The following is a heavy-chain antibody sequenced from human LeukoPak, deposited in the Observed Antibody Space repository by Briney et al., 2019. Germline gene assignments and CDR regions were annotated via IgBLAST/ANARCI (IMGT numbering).Heavy chain of an antibody. V-gene: IGHV3-23*01. CDR2: ISGSGGST. CDR3: AKNPCSSTSCYGDY. Sequence: GGSLRLSCAASGFTFSSYSMNWVRQAPGKGLEWVSAISGSGGSTYYADSVKGRFTISRDNSKNTLYLQMNSLRAEDTAVYYCAKNPCSSTSCYGDYWGQGTLVTVSS. D-gene: IGHD2-2*01. CDR1: GFTFSSYS. J-gene: IGHJ4*02.